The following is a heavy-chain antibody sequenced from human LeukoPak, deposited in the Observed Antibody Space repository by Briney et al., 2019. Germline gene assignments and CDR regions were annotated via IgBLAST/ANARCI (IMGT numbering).Heavy chain of an antibody. CDR1: GYTFTAYY. J-gene: IGHJ5*02. CDR3: ARDPETYNGWFDP. CDR2: INPKTGRT. Sequence: ASVKVPCKASGYTFTAYYIHWIRQAPGHGLEWMGWINPKTGRTNYAQKFQGRVTMTKDTSITTVSMDLSSLTSDDTAVYFCARDPETYNGWFDPWGQGTLVTVSS. D-gene: IGHD1-1*01. V-gene: IGHV1-2*02.